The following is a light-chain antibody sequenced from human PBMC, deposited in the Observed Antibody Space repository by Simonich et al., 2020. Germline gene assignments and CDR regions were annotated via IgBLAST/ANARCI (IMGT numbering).Light chain of an antibody. CDR1: KGIRNY. CDR2: AAS. CDR3: LQDYNYPV. Sequence: AIQMTQSPSSLSASVGDRVTITCRASKGIRNYLGLYQQKPGKAPKLLIYAASSLQSVFPSRFSGSGSGTDFTLTISSLQPEDFATYYCLQDYNYPVFGPGTKVDIK. J-gene: IGKJ3*01. V-gene: IGKV1-6*01.